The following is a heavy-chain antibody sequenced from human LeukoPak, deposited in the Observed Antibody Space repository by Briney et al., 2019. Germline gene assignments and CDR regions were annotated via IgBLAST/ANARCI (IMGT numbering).Heavy chain of an antibody. J-gene: IGHJ4*02. CDR1: GFTFSNAW. D-gene: IGHD3-10*01. V-gene: IGHV3-15*01. CDR2: IKSKTDGGTT. CDR3: TTDHHLLWFRELGSTFYGDY. Sequence: PGGSLRLSCAASGFTFSNAWMNWVRQAPGKGLEWVGRIKSKTDGGTTDYAAPVKGRFTISRDDSKNRLYLQMNSLKTEDTAVYYCTTDHHLLWFRELGSTFYGDYWGQGTLVSVSS.